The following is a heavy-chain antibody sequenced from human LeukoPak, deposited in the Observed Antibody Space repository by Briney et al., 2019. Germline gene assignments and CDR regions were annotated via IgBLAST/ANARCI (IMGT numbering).Heavy chain of an antibody. J-gene: IGHJ4*02. CDR3: AKDSLRSYGDYGEGYFEY. Sequence: GGSLRLSCAASGFTFSRYAMNWVRQAPGKGLEWVSAISGSGASTYYADSVKGRFTISRDNSKNTLYLQINSLRAEDTAVYYCAKDSLRSYGDYGEGYFEYWGQGTLVTVSS. CDR2: ISGSGAST. CDR1: GFTFSRYA. V-gene: IGHV3-23*01. D-gene: IGHD4-17*01.